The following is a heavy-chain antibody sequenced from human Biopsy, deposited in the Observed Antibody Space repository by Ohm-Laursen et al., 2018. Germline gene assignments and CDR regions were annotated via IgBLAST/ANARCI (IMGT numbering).Heavy chain of an antibody. V-gene: IGHV4-59*07. CDR2: IYYSGRP. CDR3: TRATNSTGWPYYYFYGMDI. J-gene: IGHJ6*02. D-gene: IGHD2/OR15-2a*01. Sequence: SDTLSLTGTVSGDSIARYYWTWIRQSPGKGLEWIAYIYYSGRPNYNPSLKGRVVISVDRSRNQFFLKLTSATAADTAIYYCTRATNSTGWPYYYFYGMDIWGQGTTVTVSS. CDR1: GDSIARYY.